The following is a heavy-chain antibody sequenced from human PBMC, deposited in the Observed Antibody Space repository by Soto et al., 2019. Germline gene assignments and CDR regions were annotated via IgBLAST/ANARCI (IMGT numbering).Heavy chain of an antibody. V-gene: IGHV1-18*01. D-gene: IGHD2-21*01. CDR1: GYDFTSYG. J-gene: IGHJ3*02. CDR3: ARGRIVASIHDAFEI. CDR2: ISAYNGKR. Sequence: GQLLQSGDDVKKPGASVRVSCRASGYDFTSYGISWVRQAPGQGLEWVSWISAYNGKRDTAQKFQGRVTMTLDTSTDTAHMELGDLTSADTAVYYCARGRIVASIHDAFEIWGQGTMVAVSS.